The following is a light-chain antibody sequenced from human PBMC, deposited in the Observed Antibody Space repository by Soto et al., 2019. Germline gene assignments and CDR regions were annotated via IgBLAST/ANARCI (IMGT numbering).Light chain of an antibody. CDR1: SSDVGGYDY. CDR3: SSYAGSNNFYV. CDR2: EVS. V-gene: IGLV2-14*01. Sequence: QSALTQPASVSGSPGQSITISCTGTSSDVGGYDYVSWYQLHPGKAPKLMVFEVSNRPSGVSYRFSGSKSGNTASLTISGLQAEDEADYFCSSYAGSNNFYVFGTGTKLTVL. J-gene: IGLJ1*01.